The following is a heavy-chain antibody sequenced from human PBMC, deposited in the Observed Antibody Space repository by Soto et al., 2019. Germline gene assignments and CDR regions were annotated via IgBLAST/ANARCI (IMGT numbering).Heavy chain of an antibody. J-gene: IGHJ4*02. V-gene: IGHV4-39*01. CDR2: INHSGST. CDR1: GDSIITTTYC. D-gene: IGHD2-21*01. Sequence: XXTLCLPCTVEGDSIITTTYCWCFIRQPPGKGLEGIGEINHSGSTNYNPSLKSRVTRSVDTSKDKFSLKLSFVTAADTDVYYCARHSPVISISDDWGQGTLVTVYS. CDR3: ARHSPVISISDD.